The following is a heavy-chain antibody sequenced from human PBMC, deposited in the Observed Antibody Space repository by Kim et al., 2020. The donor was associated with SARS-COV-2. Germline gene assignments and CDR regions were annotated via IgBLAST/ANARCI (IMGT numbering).Heavy chain of an antibody. J-gene: IGHJ4*02. Sequence: KGRFTISRDNSKNTLYLQMNSLRAEDTAVYYCARNLYGDYQNLKGGVVGYWGQGTLVTVSS. CDR3: ARNLYGDYQNLKGGVVGY. D-gene: IGHD4-17*01. V-gene: IGHV3-30*01.